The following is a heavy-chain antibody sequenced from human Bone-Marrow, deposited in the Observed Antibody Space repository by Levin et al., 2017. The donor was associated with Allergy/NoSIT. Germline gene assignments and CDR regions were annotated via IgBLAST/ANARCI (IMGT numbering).Heavy chain of an antibody. Sequence: KMSGPTLVRPTQTLTLTCTFSGFSLTTPRVAVGWVRQPPGKALEWLALTYWDDDKRYSPSLMSRPNVVKDTSNNRVVPTMTGVEPSDAGTYYCAHSPDWCGDVYFDFWGQGALVTVSS. CDR3: AHSPDWCGDVYFDF. CDR1: GFSLTTPRVA. J-gene: IGHJ4*02. CDR2: TYWDDDK. V-gene: IGHV2-5*02. D-gene: IGHD2-21*01.